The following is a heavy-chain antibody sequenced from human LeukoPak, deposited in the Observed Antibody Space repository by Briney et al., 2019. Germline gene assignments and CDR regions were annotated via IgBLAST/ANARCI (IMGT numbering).Heavy chain of an antibody. J-gene: IGHJ4*02. D-gene: IGHD3-9*01. CDR3: ARQIRKLRYFDPPGFGFDY. CDR1: GYSISSGYY. CDR2: INHSGST. V-gene: IGHV4-38-2*02. Sequence: SETLSLTCTVSGYSISSGYYWSWIRQPPGKGLEWIGEINHSGSTNYNPSLKSRVTISVDTSKNQFSLKLSSVTAADTAVYYCARQIRKLRYFDPPGFGFDYWGQGTLVTVSS.